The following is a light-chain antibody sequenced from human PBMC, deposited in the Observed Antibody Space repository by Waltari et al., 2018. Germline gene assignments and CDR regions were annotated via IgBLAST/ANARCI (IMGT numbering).Light chain of an antibody. CDR2: WAS. CDR1: PSILYTSNERNY. J-gene: IGKJ5*01. V-gene: IGKV4-1*01. Sequence: DIVMTQSPDSLLVSLGERATISCNSSPSILYTSNERNYLAWYQQKAGQPPRLLVHWASIRESGVPDRFRGSGSGTDFTLTISNLQPEDVAFYWCQQYFNSPIAFGQGTRLEIK. CDR3: QQYFNSPIA.